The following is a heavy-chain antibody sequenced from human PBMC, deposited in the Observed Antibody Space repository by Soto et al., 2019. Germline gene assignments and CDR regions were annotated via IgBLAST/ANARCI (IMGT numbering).Heavy chain of an antibody. D-gene: IGHD1-1*01. J-gene: IGHJ5*02. Sequence: SETLPLTCTVSGASISGFYWSWIRKSAGKGLEWIGRIYATGTADYNPPLKTRVMMSVDTSKKQFSLKLRSVTAADTAVYYCVRDGTKTLRDWFDPWGQG. V-gene: IGHV4-4*07. CDR3: VRDGTKTLRDWFDP. CDR1: GASISGFY. CDR2: IYATGTA.